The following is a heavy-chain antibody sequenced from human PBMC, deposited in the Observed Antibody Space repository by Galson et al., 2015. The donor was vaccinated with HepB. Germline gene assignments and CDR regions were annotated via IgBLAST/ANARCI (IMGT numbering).Heavy chain of an antibody. D-gene: IGHD2-15*01. CDR1: GDSVSSHSAA. CDR2: TYYRSRWYN. Sequence: CAISGDSVSSHSAAWNWIRQSPSRGLEWLGRTYYRSRWYNDYAESLGSRITINPDTSKNQFSLQLKYVTPEDTGVYYCARVAGTIYYYGMDVWGQGTTVTV. V-gene: IGHV6-1*01. CDR3: ARVAGTIYYYGMDV. J-gene: IGHJ6*02.